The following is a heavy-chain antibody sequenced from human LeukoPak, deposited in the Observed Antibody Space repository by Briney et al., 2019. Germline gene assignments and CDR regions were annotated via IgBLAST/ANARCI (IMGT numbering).Heavy chain of an antibody. J-gene: IGHJ5*02. CDR3: ARGEYNYGRDWFDP. CDR2: INPNSGGT. Sequence: ASVKVSCKASGYTFTGYYMHWVRQAPGQGLEWMGWINPNSGGTNYAQKFQGRVTMTRDTSISTAYMELSRLRSDDTAVYYCARGEYNYGRDWFDPWGQGTLVTVSS. V-gene: IGHV1-2*02. CDR1: GYTFTGYY. D-gene: IGHD5-18*01.